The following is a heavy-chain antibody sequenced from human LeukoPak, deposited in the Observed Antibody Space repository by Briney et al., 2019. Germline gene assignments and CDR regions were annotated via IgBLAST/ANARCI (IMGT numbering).Heavy chain of an antibody. CDR2: IYSAGTT. V-gene: IGHV3-NL1*01. CDR1: GFTFNSYG. D-gene: IGHD6-13*01. J-gene: IGHJ4*02. Sequence: PGGSLRLSCAASGFTFNSYGMHWVRQAPGKGLEWVSVIYSAGTTYYTDSVKGRFTISRDNSKNTLYLQINSLSAEDTAVYYCASLMYSSSWYYFDYWGQGTLVTVSS. CDR3: ASLMYSSSWYYFDY.